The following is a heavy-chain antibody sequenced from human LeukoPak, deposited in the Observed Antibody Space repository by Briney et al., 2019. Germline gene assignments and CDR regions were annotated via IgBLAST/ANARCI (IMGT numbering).Heavy chain of an antibody. V-gene: IGHV4-59*01. J-gene: IGHJ4*02. CDR2: IYYSGST. CDR3: ARVGQWLVRDYFDY. CDR1: GGSISSYY. Sequence: SETLSLTCTVSGGSISSYYWSWLRQPPGKGLEWVGYIYYSGSTNYNPSLKSRVTISVDTSKNQFSLKLSSVTAADTAVYYCARVGQWLVRDYFDYWGQGTLVTVSS. D-gene: IGHD6-19*01.